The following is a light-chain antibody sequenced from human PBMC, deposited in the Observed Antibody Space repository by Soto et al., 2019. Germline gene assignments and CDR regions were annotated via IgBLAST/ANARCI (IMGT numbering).Light chain of an antibody. CDR1: STDVGRYNY. Sequence: QSVLTQPASVSGSPGQSITISCTGTSTDVGRYNYVSWYQQHPGKAPKLMIYDVSNLPSGVSSRFSGSKSGITASLTISGLQDEDEADYYCSSYTSDSTYVFGTGTKVTVL. CDR3: SSYTSDSTYV. CDR2: DVS. V-gene: IGLV2-14*01. J-gene: IGLJ1*01.